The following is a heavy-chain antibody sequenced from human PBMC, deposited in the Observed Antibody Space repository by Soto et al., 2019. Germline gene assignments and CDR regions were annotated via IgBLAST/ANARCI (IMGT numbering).Heavy chain of an antibody. V-gene: IGHV4-31*03. Sequence: QVQLQESGPGLVKPSQTLSLTCTVSGGSISSGGYYWSWIRQHPGKGLEWIGYIYYSGSTYYNPLLKRRVTISVXMSXNXSSRKLSSVTAADTAVYYCARGMGDILTGYPSTFDYWGQGTLVTVSS. J-gene: IGHJ4*02. D-gene: IGHD3-9*01. CDR2: IYYSGST. CDR3: ARGMGDILTGYPSTFDY. CDR1: GGSISSGGYY.